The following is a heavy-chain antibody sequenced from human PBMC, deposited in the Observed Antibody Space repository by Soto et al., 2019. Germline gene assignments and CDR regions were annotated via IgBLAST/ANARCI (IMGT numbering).Heavy chain of an antibody. CDR1: GFTFSSYG. V-gene: IGHV3-30*18. CDR2: ISYDGSNK. J-gene: IGHJ4*02. CDR3: AKDGPYGSFDY. Sequence: QVQLVESGGGVVQPGRSLRLSCAASGFTFSSYGMHWVRQAPGKGLEWVAVISYDGSNKYYADSVKGRFTISRDNSKNTLYLQMTSLRAEDTAVYYCAKDGPYGSFDYWGQGTLVTVSS. D-gene: IGHD3-16*01.